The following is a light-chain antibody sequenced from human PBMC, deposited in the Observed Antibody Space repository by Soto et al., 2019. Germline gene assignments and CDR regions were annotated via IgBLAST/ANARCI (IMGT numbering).Light chain of an antibody. CDR1: QSFRGL. CDR2: DAY. CDR3: QQRHMWPIT. Sequence: TQWEASLSVYPGERATLSCMASQSFRGLLAWYQQKPGQAPRLLIYDAYNRATGIPPRFSGSGSGTDFTLTISSLEPEDSAVYYCQQRHMWPITFGQGTRLEIK. V-gene: IGKV3-11*01. J-gene: IGKJ5*01.